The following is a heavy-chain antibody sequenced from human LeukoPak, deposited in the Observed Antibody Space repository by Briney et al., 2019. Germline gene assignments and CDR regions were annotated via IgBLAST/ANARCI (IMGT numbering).Heavy chain of an antibody. J-gene: IGHJ3*02. CDR3: ARDRQWRSNDAFDI. V-gene: IGHV1-69*04. CDR1: GGTFSSYA. Sequence: SVKVSCKASGGTFSSYATSWVRQAPGQGLEWMGRIIPILGIANYAQKFQGRVTITADKSTSTAYMELSSLRSEDTAVYYCARDRQWRSNDAFDIWGQGTMVTVSS. CDR2: IIPILGIA. D-gene: IGHD6-19*01.